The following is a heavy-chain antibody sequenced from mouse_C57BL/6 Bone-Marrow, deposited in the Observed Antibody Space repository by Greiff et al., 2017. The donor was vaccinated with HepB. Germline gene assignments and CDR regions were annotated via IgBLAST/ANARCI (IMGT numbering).Heavy chain of an antibody. CDR1: GYAFTNYL. CDR2: INPGSGGT. D-gene: IGHD3-2*02. Sequence: VQLVESGAELVRPGTSVKVSCKASGYAFTNYLIEWVKQRPGQGLEWIGVINPGSGGTNYNEKFKGKATLTADKSSSTAYMQLSSLTSEDSAVYFCAIPDSSGLYYFDYWGQGTTLTVSS. V-gene: IGHV1-54*01. CDR3: AIPDSSGLYYFDY. J-gene: IGHJ2*01.